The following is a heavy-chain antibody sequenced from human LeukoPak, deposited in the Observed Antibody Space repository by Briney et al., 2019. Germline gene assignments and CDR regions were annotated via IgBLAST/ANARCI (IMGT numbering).Heavy chain of an antibody. J-gene: IGHJ3*02. Sequence: QPGGSLRLSCAASGFTFSSYSMNWVRQAPGKGLEWVSYISSSSSTIYYADSVKGRFTISRDNAKNSLYLQMNSLRAEDTAVYYCARTPCSSTSCSWAFDIWGQGTMVTVSS. CDR1: GFTFSSYS. CDR3: ARTPCSSTSCSWAFDI. D-gene: IGHD2-2*01. CDR2: ISSSSSTI. V-gene: IGHV3-48*01.